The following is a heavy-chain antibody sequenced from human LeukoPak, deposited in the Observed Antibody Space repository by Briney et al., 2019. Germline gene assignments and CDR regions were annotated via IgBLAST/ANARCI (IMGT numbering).Heavy chain of an antibody. D-gene: IGHD2-15*01. V-gene: IGHV3-23*01. CDR3: ARDSTPVVVAAAFDY. J-gene: IGHJ4*02. CDR1: GFTFSSYA. Sequence: PGGSLRLSCAASGFTFSSYAMSWVRQAPGKGLEWVSAISGSGGSTYYADSVKGRFTISRDNAKNSLYLQMNSLRAEDTAVYYCARDSTPVVVAAAFDYWGQGTLVTVSS. CDR2: ISGSGGST.